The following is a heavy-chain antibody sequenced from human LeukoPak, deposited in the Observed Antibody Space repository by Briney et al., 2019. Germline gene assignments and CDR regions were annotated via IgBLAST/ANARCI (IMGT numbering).Heavy chain of an antibody. J-gene: IGHJ5*02. D-gene: IGHD3-10*01. Sequence: PGGSLRLSCAASGFTFSSYAMSWVRQAPGKGLEWVSAISGSGGSTYYADSVKGRFTISRDNSKNTLYLQMNSLRAEDTAVYYCAKDRGVILRYNWFDPWGQGTLVTVSS. CDR1: GFTFSSYA. V-gene: IGHV3-23*01. CDR3: AKDRGVILRYNWFDP. CDR2: ISGSGGST.